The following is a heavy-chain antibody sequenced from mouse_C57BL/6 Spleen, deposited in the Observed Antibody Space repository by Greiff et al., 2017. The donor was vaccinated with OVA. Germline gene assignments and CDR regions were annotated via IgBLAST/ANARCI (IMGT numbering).Heavy chain of an antibody. CDR3: AREGLLGRYDAMDD. CDR1: GYTFTSYW. J-gene: IGHJ2*01. Sequence: QVQLQQPGAELVKPGASVKLSCKASGYTFTSYWMHWVKQRPGRGLEWIGRIDPNSGGTKYNEQFKSKATMTVDKPSSTAYMQLSILTSEDSAVYYCAREGLLGRYDAMDDWGQGTTLTVSS. D-gene: IGHD1-1*02. CDR2: IDPNSGGT. V-gene: IGHV1-72*01.